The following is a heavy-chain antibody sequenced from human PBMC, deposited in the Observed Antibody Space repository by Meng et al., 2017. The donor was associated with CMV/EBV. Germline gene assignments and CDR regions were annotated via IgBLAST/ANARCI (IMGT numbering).Heavy chain of an antibody. CDR1: GFTFSSYG. J-gene: IGHJ6*02. Sequence: GESLKISCAASGFTFSSYGMHWVRQAPGKGLEWVAFIRYDGSNKYYADSVKGRFTISRDNSKNTLYLQMNSLRAEDTAVYYCAKEAAMVTGDYYYYYYGMDVWGQGTTVTVS. CDR3: AKEAAMVTGDYYYYYYGMDV. D-gene: IGHD5-18*01. CDR2: IRYDGSNK. V-gene: IGHV3-30*02.